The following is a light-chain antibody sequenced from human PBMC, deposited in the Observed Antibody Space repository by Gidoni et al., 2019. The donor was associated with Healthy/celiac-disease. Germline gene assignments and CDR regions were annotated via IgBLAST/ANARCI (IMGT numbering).Light chain of an antibody. J-gene: IGKJ3*01. CDR3: QQDGSPGIT. CDR1: QSVSSSY. Sequence: EIVLTQSPGTLSLSPGERATLSCRASQSVSSSYLAWYQQKPGQAPRLLIYGASSRATGIPDRFSGSGSGTDFTLTISRLEPEDFAVYYCQQDGSPGITFGPGTKVDIK. CDR2: GAS. V-gene: IGKV3-20*01.